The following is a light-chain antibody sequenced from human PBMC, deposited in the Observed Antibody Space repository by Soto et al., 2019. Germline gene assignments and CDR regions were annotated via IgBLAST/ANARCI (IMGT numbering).Light chain of an antibody. CDR3: QQTFSPPSIT. CDR1: QSISTY. V-gene: IGKV1-39*01. CDR2: ASS. Sequence: DIQMTQSPSSLSASVGDRVTITCRASQSISTYLNWFQREPGKAPKLLIYASSTLQGGVPSRFSGSGSGSEFTLTISSLQPEDFATYYCQQTFSPPSITFGQGTRLEIK. J-gene: IGKJ5*01.